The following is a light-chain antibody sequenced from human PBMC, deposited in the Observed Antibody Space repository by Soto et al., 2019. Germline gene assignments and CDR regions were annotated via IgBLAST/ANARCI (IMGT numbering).Light chain of an antibody. V-gene: IGLV2-8*01. CDR3: SSYAGSNNYV. J-gene: IGLJ1*01. Sequence: QSVLTQPPSASGSPGRPFTIPCPGTRSDVGGYNYVSWYQRNPGKAPKLMIYRVSKRPSGVPDRFSGSKSGNTASLTVSGLQAEDEADYYCSSYAGSNNYVFGTGTKVTVL. CDR1: RSDVGGYNY. CDR2: RVS.